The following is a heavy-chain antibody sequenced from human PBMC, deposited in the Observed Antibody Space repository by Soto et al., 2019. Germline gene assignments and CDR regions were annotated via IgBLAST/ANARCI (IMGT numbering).Heavy chain of an antibody. V-gene: IGHV4-4*02. J-gene: IGHJ4*02. CDR3: ASITLVAGVVIRFDD. CDR2: VYHSGST. D-gene: IGHD3-16*02. Sequence: QVQLRESGPGLVKPSGTLSLTCAVAGASVNSSIWWSWVRQTPGKGLEWIGEVYHSGSTNYNPSLKSRITISVDTVKNHFSLNLRSVTAADTAIYYCASITLVAGVVIRFDDWGQGVLVTVSS. CDR1: GASVNSSIW.